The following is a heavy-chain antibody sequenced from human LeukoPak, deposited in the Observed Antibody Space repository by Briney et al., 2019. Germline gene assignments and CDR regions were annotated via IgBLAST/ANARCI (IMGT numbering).Heavy chain of an antibody. D-gene: IGHD3-10*01. CDR1: GFTFSSYS. CDR3: ARAGDYYGSGSYSSAFDI. Sequence: GSLRLFCAASGFTFSSYSMNWVRQAPGKRLEWVSSISSSSSYIYYADSVKGRFTISRDNAKNSLYLQINSLRAEDTAVYYCARAGDYYGSGSYSSAFDIWGQGTMVTVSS. CDR2: ISSSSSYI. J-gene: IGHJ3*02. V-gene: IGHV3-21*01.